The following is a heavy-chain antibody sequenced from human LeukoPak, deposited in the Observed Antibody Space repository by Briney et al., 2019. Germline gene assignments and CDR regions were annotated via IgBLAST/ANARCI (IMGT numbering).Heavy chain of an antibody. Sequence: AAVKVSCKASGGTFSSYAISWVRQAPGQGLEWMGMIIPILGIANYAQKFQGRVTVTADKSTSTAYMELSSLRSEDTAVYYCARSKQWPGWFDPWGQGTLVTVSS. V-gene: IGHV1-69*04. CDR3: ARSKQWPGWFDP. D-gene: IGHD6-19*01. CDR2: IIPILGIA. J-gene: IGHJ5*02. CDR1: GGTFSSYA.